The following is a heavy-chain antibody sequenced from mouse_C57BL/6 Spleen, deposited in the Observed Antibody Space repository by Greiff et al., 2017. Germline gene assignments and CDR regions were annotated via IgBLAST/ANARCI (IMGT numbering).Heavy chain of an antibody. D-gene: IGHD1-1*01. CDR3: AKRDTTVVLDY. V-gene: IGHV1-85*01. Sequence: QVQLKESGPELVKPGASVKLSCKASGYTFTSYEINWVKQRPGQGLEWIGWIYPRDGSTKYNEKFKGKATLTVDTSSSTAYMELHSLTSEYSAVYCCAKRDTTVVLDYWGQGTTLTVSS. CDR2: IYPRDGST. CDR1: GYTFTSYE. J-gene: IGHJ2*01.